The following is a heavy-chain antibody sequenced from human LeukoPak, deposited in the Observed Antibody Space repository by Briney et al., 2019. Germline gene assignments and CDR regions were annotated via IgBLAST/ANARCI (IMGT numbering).Heavy chain of an antibody. CDR1: GDSVSSNSAA. V-gene: IGHV6-1*01. Sequence: SQTLSLACAISGDSVSSNSAAWNWIRQSPSRGLEWLGRTYYRSKWYNDYAVSVKSRITINPDTSKNQFSLQLNSVTPEDTAVYYCARDSPLTTVTTFPYWYFDLWGRGTLVTVSS. J-gene: IGHJ2*01. D-gene: IGHD4-17*01. CDR3: ARDSPLTTVTTFPYWYFDL. CDR2: TYYRSKWYN.